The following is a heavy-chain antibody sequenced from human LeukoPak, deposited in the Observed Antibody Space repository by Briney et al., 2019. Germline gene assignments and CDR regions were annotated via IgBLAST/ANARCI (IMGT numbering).Heavy chain of an antibody. V-gene: IGHV3-7*01. J-gene: IGHJ3*02. CDR3: ASLCSGSYPDAFDI. CDR2: IKQDGSEK. CDR1: GFALSNHW. D-gene: IGHD1-26*01. Sequence: GGSLRLSCTASGFALSNHWMNWVRQAPGKGLEWVANIKQDGSEKYYVDSVKGRFTISRDNAKNSLYLQMNSLRAEDTAVYYCASLCSGSYPDAFDIWGQGTMVTVSS.